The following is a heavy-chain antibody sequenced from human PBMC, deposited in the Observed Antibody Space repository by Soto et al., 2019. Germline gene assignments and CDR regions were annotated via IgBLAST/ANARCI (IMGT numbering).Heavy chain of an antibody. CDR1: GGSLSGYY. J-gene: IGHJ4*02. D-gene: IGHD4-17*01. Sequence: QVHLQQWGAGLLKPSETLSLTCAVYGGSLSGYYWSWIRQPPGKGLEWIGEITPSGNTYYTPSLKGRVTMSGDTPKNQFSLRLISVTAADTAVYYCARGRDGGAANWGQGTLVTVSS. V-gene: IGHV4-34*01. CDR3: ARGRDGGAAN. CDR2: ITPSGNT.